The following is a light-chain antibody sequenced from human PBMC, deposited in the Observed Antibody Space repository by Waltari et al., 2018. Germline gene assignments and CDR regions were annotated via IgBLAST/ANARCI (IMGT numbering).Light chain of an antibody. CDR2: KDS. V-gene: IGLV3-25*03. CDR3: QSADSSGSVV. CDR1: ALSKQY. J-gene: IGLJ2*01. Sequence: SFELTQPPSLSVSPGQTARITCSGDALSKQYAHWHQQRPGLAPILVIYKDSERPSGIPERVSGSSSGTTVTLTISGVQAEDEADYYCQSADSSGSVVFGGGTKLTVL.